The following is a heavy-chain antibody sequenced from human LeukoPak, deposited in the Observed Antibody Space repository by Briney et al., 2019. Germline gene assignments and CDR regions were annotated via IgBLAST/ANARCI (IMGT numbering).Heavy chain of an antibody. CDR2: INSDGSST. D-gene: IGHD4-17*01. Sequence: PGGSLRLSCAASGFTFNNSWMHWVRQAPGKGLMWVSRINSDGSSTKYADAVKGRFTISRDNAKNTLYLQMNSLRGEDTAVYYCARPLGPRNTVTTPAPFDYWGQGTLVTVSS. CDR3: ARPLGPRNTVTTPAPFDY. CDR1: GFTFNNSW. J-gene: IGHJ4*02. V-gene: IGHV3-74*01.